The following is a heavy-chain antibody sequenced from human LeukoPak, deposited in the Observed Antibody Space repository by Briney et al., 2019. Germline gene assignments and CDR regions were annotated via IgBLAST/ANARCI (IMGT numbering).Heavy chain of an antibody. CDR3: ARIVEVVAAFWFDP. CDR2: IYYSGST. V-gene: IGHV4-38-2*02. J-gene: IGHJ5*02. D-gene: IGHD2-15*01. Sequence: TSETLSLTCTVSGYSISSGYYWGWIRQPPGKGLEWIGSIYYSGSTYYSPSLKSRVTMSVDTSKNQISLKLSSVTAADTAVYYCARIVEVVAAFWFDPWGQGTLVTVSS. CDR1: GYSISSGYY.